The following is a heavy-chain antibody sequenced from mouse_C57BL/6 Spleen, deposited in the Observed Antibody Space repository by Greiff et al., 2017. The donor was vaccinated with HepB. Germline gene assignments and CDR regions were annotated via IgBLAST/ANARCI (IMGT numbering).Heavy chain of an antibody. D-gene: IGHD1-1*01. CDR3: TTIHGNGSRFAY. J-gene: IGHJ3*01. Sequence: EVQLQQSGAELVRPGTSVKLSCTASGFNIKDYYMHWVKQRPEQGLEWIGRIDPEDGDTEYAPKFQGKATMTADTSSNTAYLQLSSLTSEDTAVYYCTTIHGNGSRFAYWGQGTLVTVSA. V-gene: IGHV14-1*01. CDR2: IDPEDGDT. CDR1: GFNIKDYY.